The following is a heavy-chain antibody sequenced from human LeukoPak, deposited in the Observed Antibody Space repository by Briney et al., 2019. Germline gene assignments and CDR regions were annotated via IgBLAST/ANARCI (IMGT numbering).Heavy chain of an antibody. CDR3: AGWRITMVRGVSGGIDY. CDR1: GGSFSGYY. Sequence: SETLSLTCAVYGGSFSGYYWSWIRQPPGKGLEWIGEINHSGSTNYNPSLKSRVTISVDTFKNQFSLKLSSVTAADTAVYYCAGWRITMVRGVSGGIDYWGQGTLVTVSS. CDR2: INHSGST. J-gene: IGHJ4*02. V-gene: IGHV4-34*01. D-gene: IGHD3-10*01.